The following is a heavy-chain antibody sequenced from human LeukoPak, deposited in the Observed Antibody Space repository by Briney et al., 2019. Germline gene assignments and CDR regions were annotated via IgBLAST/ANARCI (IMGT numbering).Heavy chain of an antibody. CDR3: ARWSGDYPSYYLDY. V-gene: IGHV3-30*02. J-gene: IGHJ4*02. CDR2: IRSDGSSK. Sequence: GGSLRLSCAASGFTFSSYGLHWVRQAPGKGLEWVALIRSDGSSKNYADSVKGRFTISRDASKNTVYLQMNSLRAEDTAVYSCARWSGDYPSYYLDYWGQRTLVTVST. CDR1: GFTFSSYG. D-gene: IGHD4-17*01.